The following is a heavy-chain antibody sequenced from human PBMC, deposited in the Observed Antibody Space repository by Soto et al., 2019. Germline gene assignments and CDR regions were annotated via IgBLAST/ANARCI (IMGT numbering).Heavy chain of an antibody. CDR1: GGSISSGDYY. CDR2: IYYSGST. D-gene: IGHD2-21*02. CDR3: ARAMVVTQNWFYP. V-gene: IGHV4-30-4*01. J-gene: IGHJ5*02. Sequence: QVQLQESGPGLVKPSQTLSLTCTVSGGSISSGDYYWSWIRQPPGKGLECIGYIYYSGSTYYNPSLRSRVTISVDTSKNQFSLKLSSVTADDTAVYYCARAMVVTQNWFYPWGQGTLVTVSS.